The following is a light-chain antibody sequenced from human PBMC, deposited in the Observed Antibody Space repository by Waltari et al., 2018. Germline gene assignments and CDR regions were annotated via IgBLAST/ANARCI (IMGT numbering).Light chain of an antibody. CDR2: DTS. Sequence: QAVVTQEPSLPVSPGGTVTLPSGSSPGAVPSGTSPYRFQQKPGQAPRTLIYDTSNKHSWTPARFSGSLLGGKAALTLSGAQPEDEAEYYCLLSYSGARGVFGGGTKLTVL. J-gene: IGLJ3*02. V-gene: IGLV7-46*01. CDR1: PGAVPSGTS. CDR3: LLSYSGARGV.